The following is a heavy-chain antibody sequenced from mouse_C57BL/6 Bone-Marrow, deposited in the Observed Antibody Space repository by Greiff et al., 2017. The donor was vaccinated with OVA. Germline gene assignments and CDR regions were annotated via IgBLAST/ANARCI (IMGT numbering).Heavy chain of an antibody. J-gene: IGHJ4*01. Sequence: VQLQQSDAELVKPGASVKISCKVSGYTFTDHTIHWMKQRPEQGLEWLGYIYPRDGSTNYTEKFKGQATLTADKSSSTAYMQLNSLTSEDSAVYFCAGVYYYAMDYWGQGTSVTVSS. V-gene: IGHV1-78*01. CDR1: GYTFTDHT. CDR3: AGVYYYAMDY. CDR2: IYPRDGST.